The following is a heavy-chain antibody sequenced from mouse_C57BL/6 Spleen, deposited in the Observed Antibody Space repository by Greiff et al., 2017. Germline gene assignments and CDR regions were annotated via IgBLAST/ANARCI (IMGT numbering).Heavy chain of an antibody. CDR1: GYAFSSYW. V-gene: IGHV1-80*01. Sequence: QVQLKQSGAELVKPGASVKISCKASGYAFSSYWMNWVKQRPGKGLEWIGQIYPGDGDTNYNGKLKGKDTLTADKSSSTAYMQRSSLTSEDSAVYFGARRFDYYGSYWYFDVWGTGTTVTVSS. J-gene: IGHJ1*03. CDR3: ARRFDYYGSYWYFDV. CDR2: IYPGDGDT. D-gene: IGHD1-1*01.